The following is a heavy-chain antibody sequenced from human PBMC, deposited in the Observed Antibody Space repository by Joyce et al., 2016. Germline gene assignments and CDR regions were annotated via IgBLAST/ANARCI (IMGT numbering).Heavy chain of an antibody. CDR2: ISDNSRFI. V-gene: IGHV3-21*01. CDR1: GFAFSTDT. D-gene: IGHD6-13*01. CDR3: GRVDPTEQPIDY. Sequence: EVQLVESGGGLVKPGGSLRLSCAAYGFAFSTDTMSWVRQAPGKGLEWVSSISDNSRFIYYSDSLKGRFTISRDNAKNSLYLQMNSLRAEDTAVYYCGRVDPTEQPIDYWGQGTLVTVSS. J-gene: IGHJ4*02.